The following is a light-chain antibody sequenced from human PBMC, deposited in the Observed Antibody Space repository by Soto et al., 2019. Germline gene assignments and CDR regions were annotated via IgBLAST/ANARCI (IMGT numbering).Light chain of an antibody. Sequence: EKVMTQSPVTLSMSPGESATLSCSASQSISNNLAWYHQKPGQAPRLLIYRASTRATGIPARFSGSGSGTEFTLTISSLQPEDFAIYYCQQYDAWPYTFGQGTKLEI. J-gene: IGKJ2*01. CDR3: QQYDAWPYT. CDR1: QSISNN. CDR2: RAS. V-gene: IGKV3-15*01.